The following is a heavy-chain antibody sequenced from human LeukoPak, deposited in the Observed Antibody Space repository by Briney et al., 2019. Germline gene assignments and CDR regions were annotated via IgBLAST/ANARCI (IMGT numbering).Heavy chain of an antibody. CDR2: INHSGST. CDR1: GGSFSGYY. J-gene: IGHJ4*02. V-gene: IGHV4-34*01. D-gene: IGHD6-13*01. Sequence: SETLSLTCAVYGGSFSGYYWSWIHQPPGKGLEWIGEINHSGSTNYNPSLKSRVTISVDTSKNQFSLKLSSVTAADTAVYYCARSPRIAAAGTGYFDYWGQGTLVTVSS. CDR3: ARSPRIAAAGTGYFDY.